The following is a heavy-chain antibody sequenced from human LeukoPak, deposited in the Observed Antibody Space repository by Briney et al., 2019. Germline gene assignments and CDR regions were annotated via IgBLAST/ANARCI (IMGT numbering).Heavy chain of an antibody. J-gene: IGHJ4*02. Sequence: GGSLRLSCAGSGFTFSSYAMSWVRQAPGQGLEWVSVISDSGDYTSYADSVRGRFTISRDNSRNTLYLQMISLGPEDTAVYYCAKDTSIGKYCTNGVCSPFDYWGQGTLVTVSS. CDR3: AKDTSIGKYCTNGVCSPFDY. D-gene: IGHD2-8*01. V-gene: IGHV3-23*01. CDR1: GFTFSSYA. CDR2: ISDSGDYT.